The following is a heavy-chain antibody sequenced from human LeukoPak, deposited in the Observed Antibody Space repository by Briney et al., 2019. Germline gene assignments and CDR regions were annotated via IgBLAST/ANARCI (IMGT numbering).Heavy chain of an antibody. CDR1: GGSISSSSYY. D-gene: IGHD4-17*01. Sequence: SETLSLTCTVSGGSISSSSYYWGWIRQPPGKGLEWIGSIYYSGSTYYNPSLKSRVTISVDTSKNQFSLKLSSVTAADTAVYYCARVVGFYGGYGGDAFDIWGQGTMVTVSS. CDR3: ARVVGFYGGYGGDAFDI. CDR2: IYYSGST. J-gene: IGHJ3*02. V-gene: IGHV4-39*07.